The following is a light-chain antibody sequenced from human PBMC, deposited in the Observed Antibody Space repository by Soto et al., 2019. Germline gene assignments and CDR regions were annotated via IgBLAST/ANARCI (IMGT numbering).Light chain of an antibody. V-gene: IGKV1-5*03. CDR2: KAS. J-gene: IGKJ1*01. CDR1: QSISTW. Sequence: DIQMTQSPSTLSASVGDGVTITCRASQSISTWLAWYQQEPGKAPKLLIHKASSLQSGVPSRFSGSGSGTDFTLTISSLHPDDFATYYCQQYNSYSPTFXQGTKVDIK. CDR3: QQYNSYSPT.